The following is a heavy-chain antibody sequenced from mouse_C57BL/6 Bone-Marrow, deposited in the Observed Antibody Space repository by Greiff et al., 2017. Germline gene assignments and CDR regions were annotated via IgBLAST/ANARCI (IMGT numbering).Heavy chain of an antibody. V-gene: IGHV1-18*01. Sequence: VQLQQSGPELVKPGASVKIPCKASGYTFTDYNMDWVKQSHGKSLEWIGDINPNNGGTIYNQKFKGKATLTVDKSSSTAYMELRSLTSEDTAVXYCARNRLLVDYFDYWGQGTTLTVSS. CDR2: INPNNGGT. CDR1: GYTFTDYN. D-gene: IGHD1-1*01. CDR3: ARNRLLVDYFDY. J-gene: IGHJ2*01.